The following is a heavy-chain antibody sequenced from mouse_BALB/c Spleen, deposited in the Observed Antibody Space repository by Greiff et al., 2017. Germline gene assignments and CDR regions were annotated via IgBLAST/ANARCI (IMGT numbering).Heavy chain of an antibody. CDR2: ISYSGST. CDR1: GYSITSDYA. J-gene: IGHJ2*01. V-gene: IGHV3-2*02. Sequence: EVQLVESGPGLVKPSQSLSLTCTVTGYSITSDYAWNWIRQFPGNKLEWMGYISYSGSTSYNPSLKSRISITRDTSKNQFFLQLNSVTTEDTATYYCARDGNYGLDYWGQGTTLTVSS. CDR3: ARDGNYGLDY. D-gene: IGHD2-1*01.